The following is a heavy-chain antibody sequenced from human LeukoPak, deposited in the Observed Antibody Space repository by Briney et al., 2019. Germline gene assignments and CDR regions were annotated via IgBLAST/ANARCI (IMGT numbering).Heavy chain of an antibody. CDR3: AREFVYDSSGESGFDY. V-gene: IGHV3-21*01. CDR1: GFTFSSYS. CDR2: ISSSSSYI. Sequence: GGSLRLSCAASGFTFSSYSMNWVRQAPGKGLEWVSSISSSSSYIYYADSVKGRFTISRDNAKNSLYLQMNSLRAEDTAVYYCAREFVYDSSGESGFDYWGQGTLVTVSS. D-gene: IGHD3-22*01. J-gene: IGHJ4*02.